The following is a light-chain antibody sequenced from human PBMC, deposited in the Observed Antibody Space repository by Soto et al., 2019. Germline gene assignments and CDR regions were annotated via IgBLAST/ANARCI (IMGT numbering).Light chain of an antibody. CDR1: QSVSSN. CDR3: QQDNNWPYT. CDR2: GAS. V-gene: IGKV3-15*01. Sequence: EIVMTQSPATLSVSPGERATLSCRASQSVSSNLAWYQQKPGQAPRLLIYGASTRATGIPARFSGSGSGTEFTLTINSLQSEDFAVYYCQQDNNWPYTFGQGTKLEIK. J-gene: IGKJ2*01.